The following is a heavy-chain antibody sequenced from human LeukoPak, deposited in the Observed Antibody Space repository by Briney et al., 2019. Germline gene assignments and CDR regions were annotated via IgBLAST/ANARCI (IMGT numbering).Heavy chain of an antibody. Sequence: PRRSLRPSCAPSAFTPSSYTVNWVSQAPRKWLEWVSFISSSSSTTYYTDSLKGRFTISRDNPKNSLYLQINSLRDEDTTVYYCARPTAGHFYYWGQGALVTASS. CDR2: ISSSSSTT. V-gene: IGHV3-48*02. D-gene: IGHD6-13*01. CDR3: ARPTAGHFYY. CDR1: AFTPSSYT. J-gene: IGHJ4*02.